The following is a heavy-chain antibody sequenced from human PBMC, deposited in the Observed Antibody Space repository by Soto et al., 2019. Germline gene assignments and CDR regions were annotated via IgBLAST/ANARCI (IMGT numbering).Heavy chain of an antibody. CDR2: SYSTGGT. D-gene: IGHD3-9*01. V-gene: IGHV3-53*01. CDR1: GFTLAKYT. Sequence: PGGSLRLSCAASGFTLAKYTMGWVRQAPGKGLEWVAESYSTGGTEYADSVKGRFTIFRDNSKNTLFLQMNYLVVEDTALYYCARDREPDGIWTFDSWGQGTLVTVSS. CDR3: ARDREPDGIWTFDS. J-gene: IGHJ4*02.